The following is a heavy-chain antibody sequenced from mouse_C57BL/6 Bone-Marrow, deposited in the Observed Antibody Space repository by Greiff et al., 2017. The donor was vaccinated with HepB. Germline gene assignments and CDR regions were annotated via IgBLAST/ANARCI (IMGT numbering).Heavy chain of an antibody. CDR1: GFTFSDYY. CDR2: ISNGGGST. CDR3: ARPYYYGSSYWYFDV. D-gene: IGHD1-1*01. V-gene: IGHV5-12*01. J-gene: IGHJ1*03. Sequence: EVKLVESGGGLVQPGGSLKLSCAASGFTFSDYYMYWVRQTPVKRLEWVAYISNGGGSTYYPDTVKGRFTIARDNAKNTLYLQMSRLKSEDTAMYYCARPYYYGSSYWYFDVWGTGTTVTVSS.